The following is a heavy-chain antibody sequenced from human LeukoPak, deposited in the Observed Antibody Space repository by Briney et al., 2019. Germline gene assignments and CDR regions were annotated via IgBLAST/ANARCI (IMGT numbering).Heavy chain of an antibody. CDR3: AREVSRITIFGVVMSRNWFDP. CDR1: GGTFSSYA. D-gene: IGHD3-3*01. J-gene: IGHJ5*02. Sequence: GASVKVSCKASGGTFSSYAISWVRQAPGQGLEWMGRIIPIFGTANYAQKFQGRVTITADESTSTAYMELSSLRSEDTAVYYCAREVSRITIFGVVMSRNWFDPWGQGTLVTVSS. V-gene: IGHV1-69*13. CDR2: IIPIFGTA.